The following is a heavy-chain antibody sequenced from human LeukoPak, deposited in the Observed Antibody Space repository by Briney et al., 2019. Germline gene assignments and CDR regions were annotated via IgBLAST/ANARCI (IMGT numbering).Heavy chain of an antibody. CDR1: GFTFSSYW. D-gene: IGHD5-24*01. J-gene: IGHJ3*02. CDR2: IKQDGSEK. V-gene: IGHV3-7*01. CDR3: ARDGRRDGYIPLDAFDI. Sequence: RGSLRLSCAASGFTFSSYWMSWVRQAPGKGLEWVANIKQDGSEKYYVDSVKGRFTISRDNAKNSLYLQMNSLRAEDTAVYYCARDGRRDGYIPLDAFDIWGQGTMVTVSS.